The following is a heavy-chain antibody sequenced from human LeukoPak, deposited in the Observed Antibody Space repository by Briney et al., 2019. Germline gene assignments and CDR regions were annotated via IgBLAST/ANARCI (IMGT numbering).Heavy chain of an antibody. V-gene: IGHV4-59*01. CDR1: GGSISSYY. Sequence: SETLSLTCTVSGGSISSYYWSWIRQPPGKGLEWIGYIYHSGSTEYSPSLNNRVTISMDTSKNQFSLHVSSVTAADTAVYYCARTSRHYYGSGSNLTPWPADMDVWGQGATVTISS. CDR3: ARTSRHYYGSGSNLTPWPADMDV. D-gene: IGHD3-10*01. J-gene: IGHJ6*02. CDR2: IYHSGST.